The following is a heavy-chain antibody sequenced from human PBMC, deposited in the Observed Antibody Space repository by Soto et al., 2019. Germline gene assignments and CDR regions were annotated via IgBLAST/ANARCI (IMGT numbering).Heavy chain of an antibody. V-gene: IGHV3-30*18. J-gene: IGHJ4*02. CDR2: ISYDGSNK. CDR3: AKDRGIVVVITTGIDY. Sequence: GGSLRLSCAASGFTFSSYGMHWVRQAPGKGLEWVAVISYDGSNKYYADSVKGRFTISRDNSKNTLYLQMNSLRAEDTAVYYCAKDRGIVVVITTGIDYWGQGTLVTVSS. D-gene: IGHD3-22*01. CDR1: GFTFSSYG.